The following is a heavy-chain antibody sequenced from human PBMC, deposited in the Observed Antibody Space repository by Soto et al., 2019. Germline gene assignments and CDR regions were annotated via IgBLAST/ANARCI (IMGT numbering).Heavy chain of an antibody. D-gene: IGHD3-16*01. CDR1: GYTFTNFG. CDR3: ARGGTPMDY. V-gene: IGHV1-18*01. CDR2: ISAYNGNT. Sequence: QVQLVQSGAEVKKPGASVKVSCKASGYTFTNFGISWVRQAPGQGLEWMGWISAYNGNTNYAQKFQGRVTMTTDTSTSTVYMEVRSLRFDETAVYYCARGGTPMDYWGQGTLVTVSS. J-gene: IGHJ4*02.